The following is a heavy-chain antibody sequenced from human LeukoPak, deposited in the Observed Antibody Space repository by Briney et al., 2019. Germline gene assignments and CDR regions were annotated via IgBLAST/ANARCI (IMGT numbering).Heavy chain of an antibody. CDR3: AGDYGSGSYYTFDY. V-gene: IGHV4-59*01. CDR2: IYYSGST. Sequence: SETLSLTCTVSGGSISSYYWSWIRQPPGKGLEWIGYIYYSGSTNYNPTLKGRVTISVDTSKNQFSLKLSSVTAADTAVYYCAGDYGSGSYYTFDYWGQGTLVTVSS. D-gene: IGHD3-10*01. CDR1: GGSISSYY. J-gene: IGHJ4*02.